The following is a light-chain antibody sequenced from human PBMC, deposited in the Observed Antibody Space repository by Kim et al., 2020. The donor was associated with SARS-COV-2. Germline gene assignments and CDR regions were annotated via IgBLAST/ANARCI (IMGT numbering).Light chain of an antibody. CDR2: GAS. CDR1: QSVSVTY. J-gene: IGKJ1*01. CDR3: QQYDSSSRWT. V-gene: IGKV3-20*01. Sequence: PGERATLSCRASQSVSVTYLAWYQQKPGQAPRLLIYGASSRATGIPDRFSGSGSGTDFTLTINRLEPEDFAVYYCQQYDSSSRWTFGQGTKVEIK.